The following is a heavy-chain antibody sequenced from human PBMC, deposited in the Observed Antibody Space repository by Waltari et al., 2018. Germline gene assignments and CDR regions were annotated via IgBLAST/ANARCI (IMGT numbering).Heavy chain of an antibody. CDR2: IYYSGNT. J-gene: IGHJ5*02. Sequence: QLQLQESGSGLVKPSQTLSLTCAVSGDSISSGGYSGSWIRQPPGKGLEWIGYIYYSGNTYYKPSLKSRVTISLGRSNNQFSLMLNAVTAADTAVYYCARRMTTQLIGGFDPWGQGTLVTVSS. D-gene: IGHD4-4*01. CDR1: GDSISSGGYS. CDR3: ARRMTTQLIGGFDP. V-gene: IGHV4-30-2*01.